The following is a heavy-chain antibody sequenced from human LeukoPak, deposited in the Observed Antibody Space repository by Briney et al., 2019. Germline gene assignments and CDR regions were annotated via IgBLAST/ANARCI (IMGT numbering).Heavy chain of an antibody. D-gene: IGHD1-1*01. CDR2: IYYSGST. CDR1: GGSISSYY. Sequence: SETLSLTCTVSGGSISSYYWSWIRQPPGKGLEWIGYIYYSGSTNYNPSLKSRVTISVDTSRNHFSLKLSSVTAADTAVYYCARTGTTGFTWLDPWGQGTLVNVSS. V-gene: IGHV4-59*01. J-gene: IGHJ5*02. CDR3: ARTGTTGFTWLDP.